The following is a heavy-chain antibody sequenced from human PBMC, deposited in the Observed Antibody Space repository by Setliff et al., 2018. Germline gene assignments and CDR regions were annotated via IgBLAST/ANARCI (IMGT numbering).Heavy chain of an antibody. D-gene: IGHD1-1*01. CDR2: INHRGSA. J-gene: IGHJ6*03. V-gene: IGHV4-34*01. CDR1: GDSFSDYY. CDR3: ARANKKLDYYYYYYMDV. Sequence: SETLSLTCAVYGDSFSDYYWSWIRQPPGKGLEWIEEINHRGSANYNPSLKSRVTISVDTSKNQFSLKLSSVTAADTAVYYCARANKKLDYYYYYYMDVWGKGTTVTVSS.